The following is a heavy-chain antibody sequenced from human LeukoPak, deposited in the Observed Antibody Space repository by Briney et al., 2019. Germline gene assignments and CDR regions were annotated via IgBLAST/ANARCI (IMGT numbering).Heavy chain of an antibody. J-gene: IGHJ4*02. V-gene: IGHV1-8*01. Sequence: GASVKVSCKASGYTFTRYNINWVRHAPGQGREWVGCRYPNSGNTGYAQKFQGRVTMTRNTSISTAYMERRRLRSEATAVYYCARGPQRVGYCSGGSCYPGYFVYWGRG. D-gene: IGHD2-15*01. CDR1: GYTFTRYN. CDR2: RYPNSGNT. CDR3: ARGPQRVGYCSGGSCYPGYFVY.